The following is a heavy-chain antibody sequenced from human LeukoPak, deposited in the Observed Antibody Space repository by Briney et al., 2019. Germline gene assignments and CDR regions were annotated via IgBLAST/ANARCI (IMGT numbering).Heavy chain of an antibody. Sequence: PGGSLRLSCAASGFTFSSDGMSWVRQAPGKGLEWVANIKQDGNEKYYVDSVKGRFTISRDNAKNSLYLQMNSLRAEDTAVYYCARVYSSSSGRALDYWGQGTLVTVSS. J-gene: IGHJ4*02. D-gene: IGHD6-6*01. CDR3: ARVYSSSSGRALDY. CDR1: GFTFSSDG. CDR2: IKQDGNEK. V-gene: IGHV3-7*01.